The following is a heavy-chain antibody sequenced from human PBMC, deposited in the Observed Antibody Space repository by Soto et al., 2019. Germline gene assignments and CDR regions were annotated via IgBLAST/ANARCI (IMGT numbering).Heavy chain of an antibody. Sequence: KPSETLSLTCTVSGGSVSSGSYYWSWIRQPPGKGLEWIGYIYYSGSTNYNPSLKSRVTISVDTSKNQFSLKLSSVTAADTAVYYCARDRGIAAGFDYWGQGTLVTVSS. V-gene: IGHV4-61*01. CDR3: ARDRGIAAGFDY. J-gene: IGHJ4*02. CDR1: GGSVSSGSYY. D-gene: IGHD6-13*01. CDR2: IYYSGST.